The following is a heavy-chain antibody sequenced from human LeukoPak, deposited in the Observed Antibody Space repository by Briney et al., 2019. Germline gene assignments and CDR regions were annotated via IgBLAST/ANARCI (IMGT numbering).Heavy chain of an antibody. Sequence: GWCLRVSCAASGCSFDEYAMLWVGQAPGKGLEGVSGISWNSGSIGYADSVKGRFTISRDNDKNSLYLQMNSLRAEDTALYYCAKDTQSYNAVARPFDYWGQGTLVTVSS. V-gene: IGHV3-9*01. CDR2: ISWNSGSI. D-gene: IGHD6-19*01. CDR1: GCSFDEYA. CDR3: AKDTQSYNAVARPFDY. J-gene: IGHJ4*02.